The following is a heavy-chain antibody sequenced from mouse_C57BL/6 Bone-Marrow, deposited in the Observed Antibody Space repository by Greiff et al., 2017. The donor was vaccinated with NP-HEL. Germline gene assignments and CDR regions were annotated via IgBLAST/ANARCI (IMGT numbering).Heavy chain of an antibody. J-gene: IGHJ3*01. D-gene: IGHD1-1*01. Sequence: QVQLQQSGAELVKPGASVKLSCKASGYTFTSYWMHWVKQRPGQGLEWIGMIHPNSGSTNYNEKFKSKATLTVDKSSSTAYMQLSSLTSEDSAVYYCARGADTVERAWFAYWGQGTLVTVSA. CDR2: IHPNSGST. V-gene: IGHV1-64*01. CDR1: GYTFTSYW. CDR3: ARGADTVERAWFAY.